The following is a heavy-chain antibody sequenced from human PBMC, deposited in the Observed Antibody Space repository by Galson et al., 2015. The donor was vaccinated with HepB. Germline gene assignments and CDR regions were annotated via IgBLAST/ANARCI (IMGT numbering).Heavy chain of an antibody. CDR2: MNPNSGSA. CDR3: ARGIGGVYYPLPNDY. Sequence: SVKVSCKASGYTFISYDINWVRQATGQGLEWMGWMNPNSGSAAYAQKFQGRVTMTRNTSTSTAYMELSSLKSDDTAVYFCARGIGGVYYPLPNDYWGQGTLVTVSS. D-gene: IGHD3-22*01. J-gene: IGHJ4*02. CDR1: GYTFISYD. V-gene: IGHV1-8*01.